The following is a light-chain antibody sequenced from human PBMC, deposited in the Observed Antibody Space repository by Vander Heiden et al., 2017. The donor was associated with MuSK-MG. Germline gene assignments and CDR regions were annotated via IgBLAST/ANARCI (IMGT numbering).Light chain of an antibody. J-gene: IGKJ4*01. CDR3: QQRSNWPLLT. Sequence: EFVFTQSPATLSLSPGERATLSCRASQSVSSYLAWYQQKPGQAPRLLIYDASNRATGIPARFSGSGSGTDFTLTISSLEPEDFAVYYCQQRSNWPLLTFGGGTKVEIK. V-gene: IGKV3-11*01. CDR2: DAS. CDR1: QSVSSY.